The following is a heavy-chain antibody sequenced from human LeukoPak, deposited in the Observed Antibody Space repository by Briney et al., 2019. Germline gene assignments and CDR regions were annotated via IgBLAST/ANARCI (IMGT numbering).Heavy chain of an antibody. V-gene: IGHV1-18*01. CDR3: ARADSYEISRAYGMDV. CDR1: GYTFTSYG. D-gene: IGHD3-9*01. J-gene: IGHJ6*02. Sequence: ASVKVSSKASGYTFTSYGISWVRQAPGQGLEWMGWISTYNGETHFAQQLQGRVTMTADTSTSTADMELETLRSDDTAVYYCARADSYEISRAYGMDVWGQGTTVTVSS. CDR2: ISTYNGET.